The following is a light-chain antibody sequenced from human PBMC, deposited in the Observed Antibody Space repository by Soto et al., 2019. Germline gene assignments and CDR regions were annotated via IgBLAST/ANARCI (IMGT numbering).Light chain of an antibody. CDR2: EVR. CDR1: SSDVGGYKY. V-gene: IGLV2-14*01. CDR3: SSYTSRNTLV. Sequence: QSALTQPASVSGSPGQSITISCTGTSSDVGGYKYVSWYQKHPGKAPRLIIYEVRNRPSGVANRFSGSKSGNTASLTISGLQAEDEYDYYCSSYTSRNTLVFGGGTKLTVL. J-gene: IGLJ3*02.